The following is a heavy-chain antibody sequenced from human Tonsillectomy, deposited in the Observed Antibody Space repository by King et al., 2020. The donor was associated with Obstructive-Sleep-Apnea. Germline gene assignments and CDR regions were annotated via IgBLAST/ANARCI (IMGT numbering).Heavy chain of an antibody. J-gene: IGHJ4*02. Sequence: VQLVESGGGLVQPGGSLRLSCAASGFTFSSYGMSWVRQAAGKGLEWVSGISATGGSTYYADSVKGRFTISRDNSKNTLYLQMNSMRAEDTAVYYCAKDHMEWLRLGAVEKATHFDYWGQGTLVTVSS. CDR1: GFTFSSYG. D-gene: IGHD5-12*01. CDR3: AKDHMEWLRLGAVEKATHFDY. CDR2: ISATGGST. V-gene: IGHV3-23*04.